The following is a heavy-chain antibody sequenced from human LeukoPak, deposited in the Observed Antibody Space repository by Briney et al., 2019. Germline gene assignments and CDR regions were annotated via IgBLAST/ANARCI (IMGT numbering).Heavy chain of an antibody. CDR3: AWHFDYYCRMDA. J-gene: IGHJ6*02. Sequence: GGSLRLSCTASGLTFSDAWMSWVRQAPGKGLEWVGRIKSKAGGETTDYAAPVEGRFTISRDDSKNTLFLQMNSLKTEDTAVYFCAWHFDYYCRMDAWGQGTTVTVSS. V-gene: IGHV3-15*01. CDR2: IKSKAGGETT. D-gene: IGHD3-3*02. CDR1: GLTFSDAW.